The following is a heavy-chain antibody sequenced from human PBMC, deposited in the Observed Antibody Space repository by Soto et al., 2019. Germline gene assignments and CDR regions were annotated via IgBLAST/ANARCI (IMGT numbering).Heavy chain of an antibody. CDR1: GFTFSSYG. J-gene: IGHJ4*02. Sequence: QVQRVESGGGVVQPGRSLRLSCAASGFTFSSYGMHWVRQAAGKGVEWVAVIWDDGSNKYYADSGKGRFTISRDNSKNTLYLQMNSLRAEDTAVYYCARGAAAGTWCTDYWGQGTLVTVSS. D-gene: IGHD6-13*01. CDR3: ARGAAAGTWCTDY. CDR2: IWDDGSNK. V-gene: IGHV3-33*01.